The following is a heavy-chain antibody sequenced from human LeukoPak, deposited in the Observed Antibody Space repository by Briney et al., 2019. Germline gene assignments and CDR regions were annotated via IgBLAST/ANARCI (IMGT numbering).Heavy chain of an antibody. D-gene: IGHD2-15*01. CDR3: AKDHNSCRGVSCLLHQD. V-gene: IGHV3-23*01. CDR2: ISIGGGRT. Sequence: GGSLRLSCAASGFTFSSYAMTWVRQAPGKGLEWVSAISIGGGRTSYADSLEGRFTISRDNSKNTLYVQMDSLRADDTATYYCAKDHNSCRGVSCLLHQDWGQGTLVTVSS. J-gene: IGHJ4*02. CDR1: GFTFSSYA.